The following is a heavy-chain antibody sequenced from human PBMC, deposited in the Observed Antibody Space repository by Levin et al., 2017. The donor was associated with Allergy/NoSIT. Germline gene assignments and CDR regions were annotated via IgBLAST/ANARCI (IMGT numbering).Heavy chain of an antibody. CDR2: IYYSGST. Sequence: SETLSLTCTVSGGSISSSSYYWGWIRQPPGKGLEWIGSIYYSGSTYYNPSLKSRVTISVDTSKNQFSLKLSSVTAADTAVYYCARSPGADVGELFTFDYWGQGTLVTVSS. V-gene: IGHV4-39*01. CDR3: ARSPGADVGELFTFDY. J-gene: IGHJ4*02. D-gene: IGHD3-16*01. CDR1: GGSISSSSYY.